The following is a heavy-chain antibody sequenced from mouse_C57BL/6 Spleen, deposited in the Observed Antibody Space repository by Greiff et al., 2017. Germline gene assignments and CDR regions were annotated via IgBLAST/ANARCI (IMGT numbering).Heavy chain of an antibody. CDR3: AKVYDYGKLGFAY. CDR2: IDPSDSET. J-gene: IGHJ3*01. Sequence: QVQLQQPGAELVRPGSSVKLSCTASGFTFTSYWMHWVQQRPIQGLEWIGNIDPSDSETHYNQKFKDKDTLTVDKSANTAYMQLISLTSEDSAVYYCAKVYDYGKLGFAYWGQGTLVTVSA. D-gene: IGHD1-1*01. V-gene: IGHV1-52*01. CDR1: GFTFTSYW.